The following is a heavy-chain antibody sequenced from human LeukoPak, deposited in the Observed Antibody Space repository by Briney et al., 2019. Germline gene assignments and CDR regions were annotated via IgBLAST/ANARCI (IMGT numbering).Heavy chain of an antibody. CDR3: ARALRQQLVTGWFDP. D-gene: IGHD6-13*01. CDR1: GGSISSGGYY. V-gene: IGHV4-31*03. J-gene: IGHJ5*02. CDR2: IYYSGST. Sequence: SETLSLTCTVSGGSISSGGYYWSWIRQHPGKGLEWIGYIYYSGSTYYNPSLKSRVTISVDTSKNQFSLKLSSVTAADTAVYYCARALRQQLVTGWFDPWGQGTLVTVSS.